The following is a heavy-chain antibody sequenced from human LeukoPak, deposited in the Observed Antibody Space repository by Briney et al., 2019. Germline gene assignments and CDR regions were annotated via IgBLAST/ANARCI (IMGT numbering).Heavy chain of an antibody. V-gene: IGHV3-66*01. Sequence: GGSLRLSCAASGFTFSSYAMSWVRQAPGKGLEWVSVIYSGGSTYYADSVKGRFTISRDNSKNTLYLQMNSLRAEDTAVYYCARDLVSGYSGYDHDYWGQGTLVTVSS. D-gene: IGHD5-12*01. CDR3: ARDLVSGYSGYDHDY. CDR2: IYSGGST. J-gene: IGHJ4*02. CDR1: GFTFSSYA.